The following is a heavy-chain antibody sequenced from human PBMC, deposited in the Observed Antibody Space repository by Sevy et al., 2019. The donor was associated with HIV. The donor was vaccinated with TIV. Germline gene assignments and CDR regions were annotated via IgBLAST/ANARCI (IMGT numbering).Heavy chain of an antibody. CDR1: GFTFSSYW. V-gene: IGHV3-7*03. J-gene: IGHJ4*02. CDR3: ARYDWIAAADLDY. CDR2: IKQDGSEK. Sequence: GGSLRLSCAASGFTFSSYWMSWVRQAPGKGLEWVANIKQDGSEKYYVDSVKGRFTISRDNAKNSLYLQMNSLRAEDTTVYYCARYDWIAAADLDYWGQGTLVTVSS. D-gene: IGHD6-13*01.